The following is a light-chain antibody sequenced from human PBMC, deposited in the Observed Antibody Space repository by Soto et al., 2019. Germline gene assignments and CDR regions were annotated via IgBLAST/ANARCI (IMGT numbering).Light chain of an antibody. CDR1: QSISSY. CDR2: GAS. CDR3: QQRGNWGVT. Sequence: EIVLTQSPATLSLSPGERATLSCRASQSISSYLAWYQQKPGQAPRLLIYGASNRATGIPVRFSGSGSGTDFTLSISSLDPEDFAVYYCQQRGNWGVTFGQGTRLEIK. V-gene: IGKV3-11*01. J-gene: IGKJ5*01.